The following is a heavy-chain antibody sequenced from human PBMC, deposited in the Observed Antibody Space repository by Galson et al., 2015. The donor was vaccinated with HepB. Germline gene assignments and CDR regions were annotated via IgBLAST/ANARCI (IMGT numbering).Heavy chain of an antibody. J-gene: IGHJ4*02. D-gene: IGHD2/OR15-2a*01. CDR1: GFTSSNAW. V-gene: IGHV3-15*04. CDR3: TTDPLHPFC. Sequence: SLRLSCAASGFTSSNAWMSWVRQAPGKGLEWVGRIESGADSGTTEYAAPVKGRFIILRDDSKNTLYLQMNNLKTEDTALYFCTTDPLHPFCWGQGTLVTVSS. CDR2: IESGADSGTT.